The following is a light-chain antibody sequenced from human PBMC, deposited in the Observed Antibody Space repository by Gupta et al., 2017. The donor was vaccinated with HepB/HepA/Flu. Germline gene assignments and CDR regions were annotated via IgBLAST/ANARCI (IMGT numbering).Light chain of an antibody. Sequence: QSALTQPASVSGSPGQTITISCIGTSSDVGSYNFVSWYQQHPGRVPKLKIYEVNKRPSGVSNRFSGSKSGNTASLTISGLQAEDEADYYCCSHAGTNNRYVFGSGTKVTVL. V-gene: IGLV2-23*02. J-gene: IGLJ1*01. CDR3: CSHAGTNNRYV. CDR1: SSDVGSYNF. CDR2: EVN.